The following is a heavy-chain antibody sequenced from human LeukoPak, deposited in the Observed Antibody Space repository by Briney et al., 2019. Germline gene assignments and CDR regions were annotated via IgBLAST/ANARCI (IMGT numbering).Heavy chain of an antibody. Sequence: GGSLRLSCAASGFTFSSYAMHWVRQAPGKGLEWVAVISYDGSNKYYADSVKGRFTISRDNSKNTLCLQMNSLRAEDTAVYYCARDSDGYNSYYFDYWGQGTLVTVSS. CDR3: ARDSDGYNSYYFDY. CDR1: GFTFSSYA. CDR2: ISYDGSNK. D-gene: IGHD5-24*01. V-gene: IGHV3-30-3*01. J-gene: IGHJ4*02.